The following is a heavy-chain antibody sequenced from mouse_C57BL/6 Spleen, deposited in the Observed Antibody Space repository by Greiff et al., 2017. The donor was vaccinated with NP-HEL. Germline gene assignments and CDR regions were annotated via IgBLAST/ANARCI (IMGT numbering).Heavy chain of an antibody. CDR1: GYTFTDYY. D-gene: IGHD1-1*01. V-gene: IGHV1-19*01. CDR3: ARVDYYGSSWDY. CDR2: INPYNGGT. Sequence: VQLQQSGPVLVKPGASVKMSCKASGYTFTDYYMNWVKQSHGKSLEWIGVINPYNGGTSYNQKFKGKATLTVDKSSSTAYMELNSLTSEDSAVYYCARVDYYGSSWDYWGQGTTLTVSS. J-gene: IGHJ2*01.